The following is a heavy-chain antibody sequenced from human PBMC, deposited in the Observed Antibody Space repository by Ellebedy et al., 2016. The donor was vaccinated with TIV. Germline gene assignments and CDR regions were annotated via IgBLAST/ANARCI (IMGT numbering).Heavy chain of an antibody. CDR1: GFTFNTYW. CDR3: ARGWFDP. V-gene: IGHV3-7*01. CDR2: IKEDGSEK. Sequence: GESLKISXAASGFTFNTYWMHWVRQAPGKGLEWVANIKEDGSEKYYVDSVRGRFTISRDNAKNSLYLQMNSLRAEDTAAYYCARGWFDPWGQGTLVTVSS. J-gene: IGHJ5*02.